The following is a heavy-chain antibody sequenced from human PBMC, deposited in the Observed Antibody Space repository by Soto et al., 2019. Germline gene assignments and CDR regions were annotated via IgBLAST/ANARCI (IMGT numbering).Heavy chain of an antibody. CDR2: IYYSGST. D-gene: IGHD3-10*01. CDR1: GGSISSGGYY. CDR3: AHMAGSGTLIDY. V-gene: IGHV4-31*03. J-gene: IGHJ4*02. Sequence: ASETLSLTCTVSGGSISSGGYYWSWIRQHPGKGLEWIGYIYYSGSTYYNPSLKSRVTISVDTSKNQFSLKLSSVTAADTAVYYCAHMAGSGTLIDYWGQGTLVTVSS.